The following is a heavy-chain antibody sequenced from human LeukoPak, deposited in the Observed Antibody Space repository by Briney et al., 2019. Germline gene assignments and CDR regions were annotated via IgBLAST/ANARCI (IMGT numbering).Heavy chain of an antibody. D-gene: IGHD6-6*01. Sequence: PSETLSLTCAVYGGSFSGYYWRWLRQPPGKGLEWIGEINHSGSTNYNPSLKSRVTISVDSYKNQCSLKLSSVTAADTGVYYCASNPGPYSSSNRFDPWGQGTLLTVSS. V-gene: IGHV4-34*01. J-gene: IGHJ5*02. CDR2: INHSGST. CDR1: GGSFSGYY. CDR3: ASNPGPYSSSNRFDP.